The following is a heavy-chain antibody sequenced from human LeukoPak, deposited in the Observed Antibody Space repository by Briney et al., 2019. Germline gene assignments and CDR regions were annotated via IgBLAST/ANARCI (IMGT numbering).Heavy chain of an antibody. CDR3: ARDLAYYYDSSGYPDAFDI. D-gene: IGHD3-22*01. CDR1: GFTFSSYA. V-gene: IGHV3-66*01. Sequence: GGSLRLSCAASGFTFSSYAMSWVRQAPGKGLEWVSVIYSGGSTYYADSVKGRFTISRDNSKNTLYLQMNSLRAEDTAVYYCARDLAYYYDSSGYPDAFDIWGQGTMVTVSS. CDR2: IYSGGST. J-gene: IGHJ3*02.